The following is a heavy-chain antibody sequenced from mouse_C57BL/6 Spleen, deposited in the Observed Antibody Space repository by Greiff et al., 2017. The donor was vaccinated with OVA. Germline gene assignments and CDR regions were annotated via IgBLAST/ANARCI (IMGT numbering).Heavy chain of an antibody. CDR1: GYTFTSYW. CDR2: INPSNGGT. CDR3: AAGDSSGYYAMDY. J-gene: IGHJ4*01. V-gene: IGHV1-53*01. Sequence: VQLQQPGTELVKPGASVKLSCKASGYTFTSYWMHWVKQRPGQGLEWIGNINPSNGGTNYNEKFKSKATLTVDKSSSTAYMQLSSLTSEDSAVYYCAAGDSSGYYAMDYWGQGTSVTVSS. D-gene: IGHD3-2*02.